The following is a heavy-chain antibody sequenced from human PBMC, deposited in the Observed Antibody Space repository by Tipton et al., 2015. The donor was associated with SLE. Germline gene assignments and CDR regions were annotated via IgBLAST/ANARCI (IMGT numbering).Heavy chain of an antibody. Sequence: RSLRLSCAASGFTFSSYAMHWVRQAPGKGLEWVAVISYDGSNKYYADSVKGRFTISRDNSKNTLYLQMNSLRAEDTAVYYCARTADCSSTSCYTGGGYFQHWGQGTLVTVSS. J-gene: IGHJ1*01. V-gene: IGHV3-30*04. D-gene: IGHD2-2*02. CDR3: ARTADCSSTSCYTGGGYFQH. CDR1: GFTFSSYA. CDR2: ISYDGSNK.